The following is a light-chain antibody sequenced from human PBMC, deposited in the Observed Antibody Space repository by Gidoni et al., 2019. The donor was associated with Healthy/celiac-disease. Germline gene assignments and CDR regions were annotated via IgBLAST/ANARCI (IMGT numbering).Light chain of an antibody. CDR3: SSYTSSSTV. CDR2: EGS. Sequence: QPALTHPASVSGSTRQSLTISCTGTRRDVGGYHYVSWYQQHPGKAPKLKIYEGSNRPSGVSNRFSGSKSGNTASLTISVLQADDEADYYCSSYTSSSTVFGGGTKLTVL. V-gene: IGLV2-14*01. J-gene: IGLJ2*01. CDR1: RRDVGGYHY.